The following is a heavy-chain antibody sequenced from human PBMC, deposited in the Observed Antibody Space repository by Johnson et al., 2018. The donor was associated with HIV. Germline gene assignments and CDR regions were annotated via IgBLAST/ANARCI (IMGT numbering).Heavy chain of an antibody. CDR1: RFTFSYYA. Sequence: QVQLVESGGGVVQPGRSLRVFCAASRFTFSYYAMHWVRQAPGKGLEWVATISYDGSNKYYADSVKGRLTISRENSKNTLYLQMNSLRLEDTALYYCARVPFPRPTSPNYINDAFDIWGQGTLVAVSS. V-gene: IGHV3-30*04. J-gene: IGHJ3*02. CDR3: ARVPFPRPTSPNYINDAFDI. CDR2: ISYDGSNK. D-gene: IGHD4-11*01.